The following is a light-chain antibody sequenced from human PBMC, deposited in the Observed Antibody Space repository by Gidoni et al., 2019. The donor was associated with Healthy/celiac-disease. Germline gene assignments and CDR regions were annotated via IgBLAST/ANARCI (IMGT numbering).Light chain of an antibody. V-gene: IGLV2-14*01. CDR1: SSDVGGYNY. CDR2: DVS. CDR3: SSYTISSTGA. Sequence: QSALTQPASVSGSPGQSITISCTGTSSDVGGYNYVSWYQQHPGKAPKLMIYDVSNRPSGVSNRFSGSKSGNTASLTISGLQAEDEADYYCSSYTISSTGAFGTGTKVTVL. J-gene: IGLJ1*01.